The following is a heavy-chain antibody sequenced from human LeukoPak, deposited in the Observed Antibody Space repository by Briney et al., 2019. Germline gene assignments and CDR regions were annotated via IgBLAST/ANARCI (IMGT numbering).Heavy chain of an antibody. CDR1: GGSISSSNW. Sequence: SGTLFLTCAVSGGSISSSNWWSWVRQPPGKGLEWIGEIYHSGSTNYNPSLKSRVTISVDKSKNQFSLKLSSVTAADTAVYYCARGPGYSSGWYKGLDYWGQGTLVTVSS. CDR2: IYHSGST. J-gene: IGHJ4*02. D-gene: IGHD6-19*01. V-gene: IGHV4-4*02. CDR3: ARGPGYSSGWYKGLDY.